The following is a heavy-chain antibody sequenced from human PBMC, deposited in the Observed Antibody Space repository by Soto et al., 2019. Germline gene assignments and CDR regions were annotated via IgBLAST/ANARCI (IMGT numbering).Heavy chain of an antibody. CDR1: GYTFTSYD. CDR3: ASRTGIYCSGGSCYTHYYGMDV. V-gene: IGHV1-8*01. J-gene: IGHJ6*02. Sequence: GPSVKVSCKASGYTFTSYDINWVRQATGQGLEWMGWMNPNSGNTGYAQKFQGRVTMTRNTSISTAYMELSSLRSEDTAVYYCASRTGIYCSGGSCYTHYYGMDVWGQGTTVTVSS. D-gene: IGHD2-15*01. CDR2: MNPNSGNT.